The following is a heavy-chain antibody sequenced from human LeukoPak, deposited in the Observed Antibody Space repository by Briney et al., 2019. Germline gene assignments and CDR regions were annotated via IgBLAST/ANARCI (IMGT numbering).Heavy chain of an antibody. J-gene: IGHJ4*02. CDR2: INPSGGST. V-gene: IGHV1-46*01. Sequence: ASVKVSCKASGYTFTSYYVHWVRQAPGQGLEWMGIINPSGGSTSYAQKFQGRVTMTRDTSTNTVYMELSSLRSEDTAVYFCARATLSDYYFNYWGQGTLVTVSS. CDR3: ARATLSDYYFNY. CDR1: GYTFTSYY.